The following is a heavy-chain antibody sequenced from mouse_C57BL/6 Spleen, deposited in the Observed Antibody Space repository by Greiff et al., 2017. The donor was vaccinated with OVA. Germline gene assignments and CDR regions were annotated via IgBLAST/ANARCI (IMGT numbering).Heavy chain of an antibody. Sequence: EVMLVESGEGLVKPGGSLKLSCAASGFTFSSYAMSWVRQTPEKRLEWVAYISSGGDYIYYADTVKGRFTISRDNARNTLYLQMSSLKSEDTAMYYCTRDHPLSFAYWGQGTLVTVSA. CDR2: ISSGGDYI. CDR3: TRDHPLSFAY. J-gene: IGHJ3*01. V-gene: IGHV5-9-1*02. CDR1: GFTFSSYA.